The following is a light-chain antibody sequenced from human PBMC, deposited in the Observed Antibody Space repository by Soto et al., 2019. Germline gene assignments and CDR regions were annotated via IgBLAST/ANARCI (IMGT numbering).Light chain of an antibody. Sequence: QSALTQPASVSGSPGQSITISCTGTSSDVGGYTYVSWYQQHPGKAPKVMIYDVSKRPPGVSNRFSGSKSGNTASLTISGLQAEDEADYYCNSYTSNNTRVFGGGTQLTVL. CDR3: NSYTSNNTRV. V-gene: IGLV2-14*03. CDR1: SSDVGGYTY. CDR2: DVS. J-gene: IGLJ3*02.